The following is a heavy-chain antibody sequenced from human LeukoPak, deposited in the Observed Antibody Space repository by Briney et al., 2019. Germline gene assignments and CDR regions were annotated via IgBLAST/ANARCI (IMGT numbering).Heavy chain of an antibody. CDR3: ARGYDSALHWFDP. V-gene: IGHV4-59*01. CDR2: IHYSGST. CDR1: GDSISSYY. J-gene: IGHJ5*02. Sequence: SETLSLTCTVSGDSISSYYWSWMRRPPGKGLEWIGDIHYSGSTNYNPPLKSRVTISVDTSKNQFSLKLSSVTAADAAIYYCARGYDSALHWFDPWGQGTLVTVSS. D-gene: IGHD1-1*01.